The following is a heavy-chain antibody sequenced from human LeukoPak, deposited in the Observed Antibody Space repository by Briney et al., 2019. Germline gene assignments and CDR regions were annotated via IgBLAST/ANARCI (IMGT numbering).Heavy chain of an antibody. D-gene: IGHD3-10*01. CDR3: ARGRGSLTY. J-gene: IGHJ4*02. Sequence: PSETLSLTCTVSGGSISLYYWSWIRQPPGKGLEWIGYIYYTRSPNFNPSLERRVTISVDVSRNQFSLKLTSVTAADTAVYYCARGRGSLTYWGQGTLATVSS. CDR2: IYYTRSP. V-gene: IGHV4-59*01. CDR1: GGSISLYY.